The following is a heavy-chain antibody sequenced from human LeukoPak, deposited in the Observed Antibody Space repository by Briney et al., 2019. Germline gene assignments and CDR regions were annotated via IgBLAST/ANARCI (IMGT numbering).Heavy chain of an antibody. V-gene: IGHV1-18*01. J-gene: IGHJ4*02. CDR3: ARDQRTYYDFWSGYPSY. CDR1: GYTFTSYG. CDR2: ISAYNGNT. Sequence: ASVKVSCKASGYTFTSYGISWVRQAPGQGREWMGWISAYNGNTNYAQKLQGRVTMTTDTSTSTAYMELRSLRSDDTAVYYCARDQRTYYDFWSGYPSYWGQGTLVTVSS. D-gene: IGHD3-3*01.